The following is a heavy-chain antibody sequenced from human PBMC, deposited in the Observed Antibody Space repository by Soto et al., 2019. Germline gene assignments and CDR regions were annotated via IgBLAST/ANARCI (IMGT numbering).Heavy chain of an antibody. CDR2: MNPNSGNT. CDR3: ARTLYGDNVDY. CDR1: GYTFTSYD. D-gene: IGHD4-17*01. Sequence: GASVKVSCKASGYTFTSYDINWVRQATGQGLEWMGWMNPNSGNTAYAQKFQGRVTMTRNTSIGTAYMELSSLRSEDTAVYYCARTLYGDNVDYWGQGTLVTVPQ. J-gene: IGHJ4*02. V-gene: IGHV1-8*01.